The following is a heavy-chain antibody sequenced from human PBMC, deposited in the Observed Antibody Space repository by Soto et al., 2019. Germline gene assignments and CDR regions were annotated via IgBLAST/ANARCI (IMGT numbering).Heavy chain of an antibody. CDR2: IIPIFGTA. D-gene: IGHD3-3*01. CDR1: GGTFSSYA. CDR3: AREVGLRFLEWLDYYYGMDV. Sequence: QVQLVQSGAEVKKPGSSVKVSCKASGGTFSSYAISWVRQAPGQGLEWMGGIIPIFGTANYAQKFQGRVTINADKSTSTAYMERSSLRSEDTVVYYCAREVGLRFLEWLDYYYGMDVWGQGTTVTVSS. J-gene: IGHJ6*02. V-gene: IGHV1-69*06.